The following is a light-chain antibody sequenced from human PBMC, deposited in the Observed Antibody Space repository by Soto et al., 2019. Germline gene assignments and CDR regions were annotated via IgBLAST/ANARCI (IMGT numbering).Light chain of an antibody. Sequence: QSALTQPPSASGSPGQSVTISCTGTSSDVGGCKFVSWYQQYPGKAPKLIIYEVSKRTSGVPDRFSGFKSGNTASLTVSGLPAEDEADYYCSSCAGSNNPYVFGTGTKLTVL. CDR3: SSCAGSNNPYV. J-gene: IGLJ1*01. V-gene: IGLV2-8*01. CDR2: EVS. CDR1: SSDVGGCKF.